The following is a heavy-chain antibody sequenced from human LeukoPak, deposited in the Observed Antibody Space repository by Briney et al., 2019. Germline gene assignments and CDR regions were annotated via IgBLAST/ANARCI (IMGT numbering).Heavy chain of an antibody. Sequence: SETLSLTCTVSGGSISSYYWSWIRQPPGKGLEWIGYIYYSGSTNYNPSLKSRVTISVDTSKNQFSLKLSSVTAADTAVYYCARGAAAGPYFDYWGQGTLVTVSS. CDR1: GGSISSYY. V-gene: IGHV4-59*08. J-gene: IGHJ4*02. CDR3: ARGAAAGPYFDY. CDR2: IYYSGST. D-gene: IGHD6-13*01.